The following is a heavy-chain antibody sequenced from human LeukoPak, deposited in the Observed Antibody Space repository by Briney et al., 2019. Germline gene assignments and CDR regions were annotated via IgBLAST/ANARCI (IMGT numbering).Heavy chain of an antibody. J-gene: IGHJ4*02. CDR1: GDSITSGTFY. D-gene: IGHD6-19*01. V-gene: IGHV4-39*01. CDR3: ARRAVENYFDY. Sequence: SETLSLTCTVSGDSITSGTFYWGWIRQPPGKGLEWIGSIFYSGSTYYSASLKSRVTISLDTSKNQFSLKLNSVTAADTAVYYCARRAVENYFDYWGQGTLVTVSS. CDR2: IFYSGST.